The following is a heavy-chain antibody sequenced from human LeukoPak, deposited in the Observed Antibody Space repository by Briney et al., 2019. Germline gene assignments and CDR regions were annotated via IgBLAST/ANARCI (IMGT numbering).Heavy chain of an antibody. CDR3: AKDATASPYFHWFDN. J-gene: IGHJ4*02. D-gene: IGHD3-9*01. Sequence: GGSLRLSCAASGFTFSSYAMNWVRQAPGEGGEWVAGMSSGNRTFPAESVKGRFTISREKSKDTLYLQRNSLRAEDTAVYYCAKDATASPYFHWFDNWGQGTQVIVSS. CDR2: MSSGNRT. V-gene: IGHV3-23*01. CDR1: GFTFSSYA.